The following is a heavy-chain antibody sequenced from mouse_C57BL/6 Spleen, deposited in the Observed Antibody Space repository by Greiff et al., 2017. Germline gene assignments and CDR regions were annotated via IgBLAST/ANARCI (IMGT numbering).Heavy chain of an antibody. CDR3: ASPSYYGSLGFAY. CDR2: INPSSGYT. Sequence: QVQLKQSGAELAKPGASVKLSCKASGYTFTSYWMHWVKQRPGQGLEWIGYINPSSGYTKYNQKFKDKATLTADKSSSTAYMQLSSLTYEDSAVYYCASPSYYGSLGFAYWGQGTLVTVSA. V-gene: IGHV1-7*01. J-gene: IGHJ3*01. D-gene: IGHD1-1*01. CDR1: GYTFTSYW.